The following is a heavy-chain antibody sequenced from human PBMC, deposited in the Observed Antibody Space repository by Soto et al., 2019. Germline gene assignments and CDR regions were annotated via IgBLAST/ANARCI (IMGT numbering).Heavy chain of an antibody. D-gene: IGHD2-21*01. CDR2: ISGSISGSGGTT. CDR3: AKGRGDHYYYVMDV. Sequence: GGSLRLSCAASGFTFSTYAMSWVRQAPGKGLEGVSTISGSISGSGGTTYYADSVKGRFTISRDNSKNTLYLQMNSLRAEDTAVYYCAKGRGDHYYYVMDVWGQGTTVTVSS. V-gene: IGHV3-23*01. J-gene: IGHJ6*02. CDR1: GFTFSTYA.